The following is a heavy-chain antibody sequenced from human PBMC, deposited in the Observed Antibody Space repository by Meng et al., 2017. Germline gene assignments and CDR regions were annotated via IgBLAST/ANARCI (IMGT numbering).Heavy chain of an antibody. CDR2: INHSGST. CDR1: GVSFSDYY. V-gene: IGHV4-34*02. D-gene: IGHD4-11*01. CDR3: ARGPTTMAHDFDY. J-gene: IGHJ4*02. Sequence: VQLQQWGAVLLKPSDTLSLTCVVSGVSFSDYYWGLIRQPPGKGLEWIGEINHSGSTNYNPSLESRATISVDTSQNNLSLKLSSVTAADSAVYYCARGPTTMAHDFDYWGQGTLVTVFS.